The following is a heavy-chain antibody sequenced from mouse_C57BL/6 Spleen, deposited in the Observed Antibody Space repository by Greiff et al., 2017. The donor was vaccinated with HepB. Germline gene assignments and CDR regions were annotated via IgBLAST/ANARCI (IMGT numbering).Heavy chain of an antibody. J-gene: IGHJ1*03. D-gene: IGHD1-1*01. CDR2: ISYSGST. Sequence: EVMLVESGPGLAKPSQTLSLTCSVTGYSITSDYWNWIRKFPGNKLEYMGYISYSGSTYYNPSLKSRISITRDTSKNQYYLQLNSVTTEDTATYYCARSGYYGSSYEGYFDVWGTGTTVTVSS. V-gene: IGHV3-8*01. CDR1: GYSITSDY. CDR3: ARSGYYGSSYEGYFDV.